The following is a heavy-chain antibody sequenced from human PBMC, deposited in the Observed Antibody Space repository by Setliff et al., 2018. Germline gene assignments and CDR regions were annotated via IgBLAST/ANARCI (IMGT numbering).Heavy chain of an antibody. CDR2: IYHSGSS. V-gene: IGHV4-39*07. Sequence: SETLSLTCTVSGGSISSRSYYWGWIRQPPGKGLEWIGSIYHSGSSYYNPSLRSRVTISVDTSKNQFSLILRSVTAADTAVYYCARRTYYYDTSPMGWFDPWGQGILVTVSS. CDR3: ARRTYYYDTSPMGWFDP. J-gene: IGHJ5*02. D-gene: IGHD3-22*01. CDR1: GGSISSRSYY.